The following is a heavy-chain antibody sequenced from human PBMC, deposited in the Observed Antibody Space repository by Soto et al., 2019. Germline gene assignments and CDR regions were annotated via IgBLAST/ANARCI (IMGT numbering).Heavy chain of an antibody. D-gene: IGHD3-10*01. CDR3: VSPYDRSGSHYPNWFDP. CDR2: MNPNSRNT. V-gene: IGHV1-8*01. CDR1: GYTYTSYD. Sequence: QVRAVQSGAEVQKPGASVKVSCKASGYTYTSYDIKWVRQATGQGLEWMGWMNPNSRNTGYAQKFQGRVTMTRNTSISTAYIYLRSLRSEDTAGYYFVSPYDRSGSHYPNWFDPWGQGTLVTVYS. J-gene: IGHJ5*02.